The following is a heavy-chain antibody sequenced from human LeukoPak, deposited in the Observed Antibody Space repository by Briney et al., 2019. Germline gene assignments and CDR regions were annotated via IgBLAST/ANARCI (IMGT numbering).Heavy chain of an antibody. CDR2: IYYSGST. D-gene: IGHD5-12*01. V-gene: IGHV4-39*02. CDR1: GGSISSSSYY. J-gene: IGHJ4*02. CDR3: ARDLHGYSGY. Sequence: PSETLSLTCTVSGGSISSSSYYWGWIRQPPGKGLEWIGSIYYSGSTYYNPSLKSRVTISVDTSKNQFSLKLSSVTAADTAVYYCARDLHGYSGYWGQGTLVTVSS.